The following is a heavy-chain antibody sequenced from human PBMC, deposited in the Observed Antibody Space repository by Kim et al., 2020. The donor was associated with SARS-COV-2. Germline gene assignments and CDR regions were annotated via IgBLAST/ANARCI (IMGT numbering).Heavy chain of an antibody. V-gene: IGHV4-31*03. CDR2: IYYSGST. J-gene: IGHJ4*02. Sequence: SETLSLTCTVSGGSISSGGYYWSWIRQHPGKGLEWIGYIYYSGSTYYNQSLKSRVTISVDTSKNQFSLKLSSVTAADTAVYYCARDGSGSYSYYFDYWGQGTLVTVSS. CDR3: ARDGSGSYSYYFDY. CDR1: GGSISSGGYY. D-gene: IGHD3-10*01.